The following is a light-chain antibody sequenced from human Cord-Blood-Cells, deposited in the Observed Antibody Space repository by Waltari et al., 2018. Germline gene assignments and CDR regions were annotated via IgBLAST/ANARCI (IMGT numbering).Light chain of an antibody. J-gene: IGLJ3*02. CDR1: SSDVGGYNY. Sequence: QSALTQPASVSGSPGQSITISCTGTSSDVGGYNYVSWYQQHPGKAPKLIIYYVSNRPSGVSNRFSGSKSGNTASLTISGLHAEDEADYYCSSYTSSSTLVFGGGTKLTVL. V-gene: IGLV2-14*03. CDR2: YVS. CDR3: SSYTSSSTLV.